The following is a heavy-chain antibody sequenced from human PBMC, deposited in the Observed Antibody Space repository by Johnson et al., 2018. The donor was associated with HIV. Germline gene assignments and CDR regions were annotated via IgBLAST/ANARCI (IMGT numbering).Heavy chain of an antibody. D-gene: IGHD6-13*01. V-gene: IGHV3-20*04. CDR2: INWNGGRT. CDR1: EFTVDDYG. Sequence: VQLVESGGGVVRPGGSLRLSCAASEFTVDDYGMSRVRQAPGKGLEWVSGINWNGGRTGYTDSVNGRFTISRDNARHSLYLQMNSLRAEDTAVYYCARTAGSDAFDIWGQGTMVTVSS. J-gene: IGHJ3*02. CDR3: ARTAGSDAFDI.